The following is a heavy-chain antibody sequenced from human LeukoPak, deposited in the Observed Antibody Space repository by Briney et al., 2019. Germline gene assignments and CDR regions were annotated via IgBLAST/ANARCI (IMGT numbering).Heavy chain of an antibody. D-gene: IGHD3-16*02. J-gene: IGHJ4*02. CDR1: GYTFTGYY. CDR3: ARGIGGVIVMYDY. Sequence: ASVTVSCMASGYTFTGYYMHWVRQAPGQGLEWMGWINPNSGGTNYAQKFQGRVTMTRDTSISTAYMELSRLRSDDTAVYYCARGIGGVIVMYDYWGQGTLVTVSS. CDR2: INPNSGGT. V-gene: IGHV1-2*02.